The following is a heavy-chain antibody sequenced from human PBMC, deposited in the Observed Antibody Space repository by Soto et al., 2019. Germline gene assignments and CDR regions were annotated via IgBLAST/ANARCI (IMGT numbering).Heavy chain of an antibody. CDR1: GYAFTTYG. Sequence: QVHLVQSGAEVKKPGASVKVSCKGSGYAFTTYGITWVRQAPGQGLEWMGWISAHNGNTNYAQKLQGRVTVTRDTSTSTAHMALRSLRSDVSAVYSCARGRDGEYWVQGALVTVSS. CDR3: ARGRDGEY. J-gene: IGHJ4*02. V-gene: IGHV1-18*01. CDR2: ISAHNGNT. D-gene: IGHD3-10*01.